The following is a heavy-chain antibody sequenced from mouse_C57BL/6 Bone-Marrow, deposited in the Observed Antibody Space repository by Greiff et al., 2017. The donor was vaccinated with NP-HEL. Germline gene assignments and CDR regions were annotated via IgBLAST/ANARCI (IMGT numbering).Heavy chain of an antibody. Sequence: EVQLQQSGGGLVQPGGSMKLSCVASGFTFSNYWMNWVRQSPEKGLEWVAQIRLKSDNYATHYAESVKGRFTISRYDSKSSVYLQMNNLRAEDTGIYYCTCHRWGWYFDVWGTGTTVTVSS. CDR2: IRLKSDNYAT. J-gene: IGHJ1*03. CDR1: GFTFSNYW. V-gene: IGHV6-3*01. D-gene: IGHD2-3*01. CDR3: TCHRWGWYFDV.